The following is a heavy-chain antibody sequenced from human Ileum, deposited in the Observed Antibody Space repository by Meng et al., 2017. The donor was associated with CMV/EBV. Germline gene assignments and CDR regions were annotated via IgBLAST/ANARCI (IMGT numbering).Heavy chain of an antibody. Sequence: LDPVQAGTEDKKPGASVKASCKTSGYTFTNHNIARVRQAPGQGLEWMGWISVHHGNTDYAQKYQDRVTMTRDTSTNTAYMELRSLTSDDTAMYYCARDNWGYDYWGQGTLVTVSS. CDR3: ARDNWGYDY. CDR1: GYTFTNHN. V-gene: IGHV1-18*01. J-gene: IGHJ4*02. CDR2: ISVHHGNT. D-gene: IGHD7-27*01.